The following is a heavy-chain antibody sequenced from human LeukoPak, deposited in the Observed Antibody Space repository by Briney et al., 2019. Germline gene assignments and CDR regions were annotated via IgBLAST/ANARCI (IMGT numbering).Heavy chain of an antibody. CDR3: ARDREDTAMVPDYYYYMDV. CDR2: IYTSGIT. D-gene: IGHD5-18*01. J-gene: IGHJ6*03. Sequence: SQTLSLTCSVSGGSISSGSSYWSWMRQPTAKRLDWIGRIYTSGITNYNPSLKSRVSISVNTSKKQFSLKLSSVTAADTAVYYCARDREDTAMVPDYYYYMDVWGKGTTVTVSS. V-gene: IGHV4-61*02. CDR1: GGSISSGSSY.